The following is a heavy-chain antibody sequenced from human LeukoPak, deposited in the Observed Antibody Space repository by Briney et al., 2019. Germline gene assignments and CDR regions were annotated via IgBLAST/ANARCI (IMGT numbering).Heavy chain of an antibody. CDR3: ARLSGTYSRGGDH. D-gene: IGHD1-26*01. CDR1: GFTFSDFH. CDR2: ISGSGYAI. J-gene: IGHJ4*02. V-gene: IGHV3-11*01. Sequence: GGSLRLSCTASGFTFSDFHMSWIRQAPGKGLEWVSHISGSGYAIHHPGSVKGRFTISRDNAKNPLCLQMNSLRVEDSAVYYCARLSGTYSRGGDHWGQGTLVTVSS.